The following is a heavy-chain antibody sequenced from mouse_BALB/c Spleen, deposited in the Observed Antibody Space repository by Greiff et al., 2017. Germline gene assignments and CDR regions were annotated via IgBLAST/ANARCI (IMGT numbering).Heavy chain of an antibody. V-gene: IGHV1-87*01. Sequence: QVQLQQSGAELARPGASVKLSCKASGYTFTSYWMQWVKQRPGQGLEWIGAIYPGDGDTRYTQKFKGKATLTADKSSSTAYMQLSSLASEDSAVYYCARGELGPFDYWGQGTTLTVSS. CDR3: ARGELGPFDY. J-gene: IGHJ2*01. D-gene: IGHD4-1*01. CDR1: GYTFTSYW. CDR2: IYPGDGDT.